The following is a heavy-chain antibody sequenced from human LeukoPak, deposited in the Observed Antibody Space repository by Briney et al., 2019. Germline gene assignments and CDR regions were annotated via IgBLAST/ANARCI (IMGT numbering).Heavy chain of an antibody. CDR1: GGSFRGYY. J-gene: IGHJ5*02. Sequence: NPSETLSLTCAVYGGSFRGYYWNWIRQPPGKGLEWIGEINHSGSTNYNPSLKSRVTISVDTSKNQFSLKLSSVTAADTAVYYCARVVAAVADNWFDPWGQGTLVTVSS. D-gene: IGHD6-19*01. CDR2: INHSGST. V-gene: IGHV4-34*01. CDR3: ARVVAAVADNWFDP.